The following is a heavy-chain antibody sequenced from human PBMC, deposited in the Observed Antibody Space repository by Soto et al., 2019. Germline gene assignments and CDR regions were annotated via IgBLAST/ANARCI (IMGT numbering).Heavy chain of an antibody. CDR2: IYPGDSDT. J-gene: IGHJ6*02. D-gene: IGHD2-15*01. CDR3: ARDSPYCSGGSCYSGVYYYYGMDV. CDR1: GYSFTSYW. Sequence: PGESLKISCKGSGYSFTSYWIGWVRQMPGKGLEWTGIIYPGDSDTRYSPSFQGQVTISADKSISTAYLQWSSLKASDTAMYYCARDSPYCSGGSCYSGVYYYYGMDVWGQGTTVTVSS. V-gene: IGHV5-51*01.